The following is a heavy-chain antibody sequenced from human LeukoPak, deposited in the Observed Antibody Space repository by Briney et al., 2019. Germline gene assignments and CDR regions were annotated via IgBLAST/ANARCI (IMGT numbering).Heavy chain of an antibody. CDR3: TRHLYCSSTSCQLRGAFDI. Sequence: GGSLRLSCAASGFTFSGSAMHWVRQASGKGLEWVGRIRSKANSYATAYAASVKGRFTISRDDSKNTAYLQMNSLKTEDTAVYYCTRHLYCSSTSCQLRGAFDIWGQGTMVTVSS. V-gene: IGHV3-73*01. D-gene: IGHD2-2*01. CDR2: IRSKANSYAT. CDR1: GFTFSGSA. J-gene: IGHJ3*02.